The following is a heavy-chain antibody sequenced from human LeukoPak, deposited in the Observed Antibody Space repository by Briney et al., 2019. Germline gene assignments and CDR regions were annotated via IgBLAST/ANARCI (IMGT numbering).Heavy chain of an antibody. Sequence: GGSLRLSCAASGFTFSNFGMHWVRQTPGKGLEWVAFIRFDGTSEFYADSVKARFTISRDNSQNMVSLQLNNLRIEDTALYYCAKTSLSDPSGHYYYVDVWGKGTTVTVSS. J-gene: IGHJ6*03. CDR1: GFTFSNFG. CDR3: AKTSLSDPSGHYYYVDV. CDR2: IRFDGTSE. V-gene: IGHV3-30*02. D-gene: IGHD3-3*01.